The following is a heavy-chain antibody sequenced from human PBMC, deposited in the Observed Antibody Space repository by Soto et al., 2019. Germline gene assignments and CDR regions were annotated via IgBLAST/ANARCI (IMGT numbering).Heavy chain of an antibody. CDR3: AGSSAATNVIGYYYYGMDV. Sequence: ASLKVSCKASGGTFSSYAISWVRQAPGQGLEWMGGIIPIFGTANYAQKFQGRVTITADESTSTAYMELSSLRSEDTAVYYCAGSSAATNVIGYYYYGMDVWGQGTTVTVSS. CDR1: GGTFSSYA. D-gene: IGHD5-12*01. J-gene: IGHJ6*02. CDR2: IIPIFGTA. V-gene: IGHV1-69*13.